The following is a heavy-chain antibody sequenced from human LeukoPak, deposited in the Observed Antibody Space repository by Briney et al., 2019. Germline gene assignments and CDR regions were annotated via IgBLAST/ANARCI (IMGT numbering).Heavy chain of an antibody. V-gene: IGHV3-30*04. D-gene: IGHD6-6*01. CDR3: ARVRKQLVDY. CDR1: GFTFSSYA. CDR2: ISYDGSNK. J-gene: IGHJ4*02. Sequence: PGRSLRLSCAASGFTFSSYAMHWVRQAPGKGLEWVAVISYDGSNKYYADSVKGRFTISRDNSKNTLYLQMNSLRAEDTAVYYCARVRKQLVDYWGQGTLVTVSS.